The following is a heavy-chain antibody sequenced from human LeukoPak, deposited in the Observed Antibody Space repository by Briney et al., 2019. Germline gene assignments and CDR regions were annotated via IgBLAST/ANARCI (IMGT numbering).Heavy chain of an antibody. J-gene: IGHJ6*02. Sequence: ASVKLSCKASGGTFSSYVITWVRQAPGQGLEWMGRIIPMLGIANYAQKFQGRVTIMADKSTSTVYMEVSSLRSEDTAVYYCARDNYESGSYDRGTYYHGMDVWGQGTTVTVSS. V-gene: IGHV1-69*04. D-gene: IGHD3-10*01. CDR1: GGTFSSYV. CDR2: IIPMLGIA. CDR3: ARDNYESGSYDRGTYYHGMDV.